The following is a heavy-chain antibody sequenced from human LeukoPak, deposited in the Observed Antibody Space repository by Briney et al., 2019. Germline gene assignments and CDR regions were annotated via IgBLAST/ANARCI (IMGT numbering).Heavy chain of an antibody. CDR3: ARIQLWLLGDRRWFDP. CDR1: GYTFTSYG. Sequence: ASVKVSCKASGYTFTSYGISWVRQAPGQGLAWMGWISAYNGNTNYAQKLQGRVTMTTDTSTSTAYMELRSLRSDDTAVYYCARIQLWLLGDRRWFDPWGQGTLVTVSS. D-gene: IGHD5-18*01. V-gene: IGHV1-18*01. CDR2: ISAYNGNT. J-gene: IGHJ5*02.